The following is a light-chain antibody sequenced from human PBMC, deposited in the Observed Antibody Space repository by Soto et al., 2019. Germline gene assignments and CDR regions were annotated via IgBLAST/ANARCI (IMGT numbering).Light chain of an antibody. V-gene: IGLV3-1*01. J-gene: IGLJ2*01. CDR1: KLGDKY. CDR3: QAWDSSNVV. Sequence: SYELTQPPSVSVFPGQTACITCSGDKLGDKYACWYQQKPGQSPVLVIYQDSKRPSGIPERFSGSNSGNTATLTISGTQAMDEADYYCQAWDSSNVVFGGGTKLTVL. CDR2: QDS.